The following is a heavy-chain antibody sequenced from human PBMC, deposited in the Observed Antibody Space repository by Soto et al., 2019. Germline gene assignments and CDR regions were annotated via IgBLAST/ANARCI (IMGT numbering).Heavy chain of an antibody. CDR3: ARPSDYGKFDY. CDR2: IYYSGST. CDR1: GGSISSSSYY. V-gene: IGHV4-39*01. D-gene: IGHD4-17*01. Sequence: SETMSLTCTVSGGSISSSSYYWGWIRQPPGKGLEWIGSIYYSGSTYYNPSLKSRVTISVDTSKNQFSLKLSSVTAADTAVYYCARPSDYGKFDYLRKGTLVTVSS. J-gene: IGHJ4*02.